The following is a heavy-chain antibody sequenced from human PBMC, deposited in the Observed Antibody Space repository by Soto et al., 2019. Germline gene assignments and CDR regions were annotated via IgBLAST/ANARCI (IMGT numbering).Heavy chain of an antibody. V-gene: IGHV4-38-2*01. CDR2: IYHSGST. Sequence: SETLSLTCAFSGYSLSSGYYLGWLRQPPGKGLEWIGSIYHSGSTYYNPSLKSRVTISVDTSKNQFSLKLSSVTAADTAVYYCARARGWNDAFDIWGQGTMVTVS. CDR3: ARARGWNDAFDI. D-gene: IGHD6-19*01. CDR1: GYSLSSGYY. J-gene: IGHJ3*02.